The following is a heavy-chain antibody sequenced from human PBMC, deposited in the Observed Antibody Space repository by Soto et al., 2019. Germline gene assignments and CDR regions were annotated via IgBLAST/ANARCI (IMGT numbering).Heavy chain of an antibody. CDR1: GGSISSGGYY. CDR3: ARFSRGYSYGYYYYGMDV. D-gene: IGHD5-18*01. Sequence: SETLSLTCTVSGGSISSGGYYWSWIRQHPGKGLEWIGYIYYSGSTYYNPSLKSRVTISVGTSKNQFSLKLSSVTAADTAVYYCARFSRGYSYGYYYYGMDVWGQGTTVTVSS. V-gene: IGHV4-31*03. J-gene: IGHJ6*02. CDR2: IYYSGST.